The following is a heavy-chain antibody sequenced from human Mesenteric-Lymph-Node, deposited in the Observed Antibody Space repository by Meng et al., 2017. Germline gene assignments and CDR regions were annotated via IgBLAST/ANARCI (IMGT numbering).Heavy chain of an antibody. Sequence: GGSLRLSCAASGFTFSSYGMHWVRQAPGKGLEWVAVIWYDGSNKYYADSVKGRFTISRDNSKNTLYLQMNSLRAEDTAVYYCARLAVGLPGRRLSETADYWGQGTLVTVSS. J-gene: IGHJ4*02. D-gene: IGHD3-10*01. CDR2: IWYDGSNK. CDR3: ARLAVGLPGRRLSETADY. CDR1: GFTFSSYG. V-gene: IGHV3-33*01.